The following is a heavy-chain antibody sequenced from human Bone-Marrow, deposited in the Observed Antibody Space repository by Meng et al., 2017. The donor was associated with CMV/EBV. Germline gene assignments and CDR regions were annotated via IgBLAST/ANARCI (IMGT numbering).Heavy chain of an antibody. V-gene: IGHV3-23*01. Sequence: GESLKISCAASGFTFSSYAMSWVRQAPGKGLEWVSAISGSGGSTYYADSVKGRFTISRDNSKNTLYLQMNSLRAEDTAVYYCAKVYCSSTSCYGANLDYWGQGTLVTVYS. J-gene: IGHJ4*02. CDR3: AKVYCSSTSCYGANLDY. D-gene: IGHD2-2*01. CDR1: GFTFSSYA. CDR2: ISGSGGST.